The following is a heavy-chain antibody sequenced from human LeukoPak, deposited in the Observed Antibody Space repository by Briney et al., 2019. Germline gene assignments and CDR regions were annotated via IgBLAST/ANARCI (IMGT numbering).Heavy chain of an antibody. V-gene: IGHV1-2*02. CDR2: INPNSGGT. J-gene: IGHJ4*02. CDR1: GYTLTDYY. D-gene: IGHD6-6*01. CDR3: ERARWQLVPYFDS. Sequence: ASVKVSCKTSGYTLTDYYMHWVRQAPGQGLEWMGWINPNSGGTNFAQKFQGRVAMTRDTSISTAYMELGSLRSDHTAVYYCERARWQLVPYFDSWGQGTLVTVSS.